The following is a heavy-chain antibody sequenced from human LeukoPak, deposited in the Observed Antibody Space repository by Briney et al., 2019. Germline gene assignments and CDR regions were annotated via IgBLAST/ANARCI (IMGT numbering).Heavy chain of an antibody. V-gene: IGHV3-30*02. CDR3: ATGPPAQAIPYVDY. J-gene: IGHJ4*02. CDR1: GISFSKYG. CDR2: IRFDGNKR. D-gene: IGHD2-2*02. Sequence: PGGSLRLSCAASGISFSKYGMHWVRQAPGKGLEWVAFIRFDGNKRSYADSVKGRFTISRDNSKNSLSLQMNSLRGDDTAMYYCATGPPAQAIPYVDYWGQGTLVVVSS.